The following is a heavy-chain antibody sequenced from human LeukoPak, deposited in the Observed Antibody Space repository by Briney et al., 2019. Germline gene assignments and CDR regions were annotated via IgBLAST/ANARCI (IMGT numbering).Heavy chain of an antibody. CDR1: GYSFTSYW. J-gene: IGHJ4*02. CDR3: ARRDYYGSGSHQNFDY. D-gene: IGHD3-10*01. V-gene: IGHV5-51*01. Sequence: GESLKISCKGSGYSFTSYWIGWVRQMPGKGLEWMGIIYPGDSDTRYSPSFQGQVTISADKSISTAYLQWSSPKASDTAMYYCARRDYYGSGSHQNFDYWGQGTLVTVSS. CDR2: IYPGDSDT.